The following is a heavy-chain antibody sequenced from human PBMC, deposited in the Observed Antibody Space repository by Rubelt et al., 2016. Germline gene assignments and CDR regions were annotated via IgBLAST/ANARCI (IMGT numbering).Heavy chain of an antibody. V-gene: IGHV4-38-2*02. CDR3: ARVFDISGYYVNFEY. J-gene: IGHJ4*02. CDR1: GYSISSGYY. CDR2: IYHSGST. Sequence: QVQLQESGPGLVKPSETLSLTCSVSGYSISSGYYWGWIRQPPGKGLERIGNIYHSGSTYYNPSLKSRATISVDTPRNTLSLKLRSVTAADTAVYYCARVFDISGYYVNFEYWGQGTLVTVSS. D-gene: IGHD3-22*01.